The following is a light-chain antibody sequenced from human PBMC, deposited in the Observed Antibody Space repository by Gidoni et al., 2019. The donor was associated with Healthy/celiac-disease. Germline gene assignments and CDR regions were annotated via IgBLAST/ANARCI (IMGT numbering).Light chain of an antibody. CDR1: HCISSY. V-gene: IGKV1-9*01. Sequence: IQLTQSPSSLSASVGDRVTITCRASHCISSYLYWYQQKPGKAPKLLIYAASTLKSGVPSRFSGSGSGKDFTITISSLQPEDFATYYCQQLNSYPFTFGPGTKVDIK. J-gene: IGKJ3*01. CDR2: AAS. CDR3: QQLNSYPFT.